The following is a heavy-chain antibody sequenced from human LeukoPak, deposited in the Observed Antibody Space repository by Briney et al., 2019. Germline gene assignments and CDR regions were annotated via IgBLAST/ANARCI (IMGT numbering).Heavy chain of an antibody. V-gene: IGHV3-48*03. J-gene: IGHJ5*02. CDR3: ARDSQYCSSTSCPRGWFDP. CDR1: GFTFSSYE. CDR2: ISSSGSTI. Sequence: PGGSLRLSCAASGFTFSSYEMNWVRQAPGKGLEWVSYISSSGSTIYYADSVKGRFTISRDNAKNSLYLQMNSLRAEDTAVYYCARDSQYCSSTSCPRGWFDPWGQGTLVTVSS. D-gene: IGHD2-2*01.